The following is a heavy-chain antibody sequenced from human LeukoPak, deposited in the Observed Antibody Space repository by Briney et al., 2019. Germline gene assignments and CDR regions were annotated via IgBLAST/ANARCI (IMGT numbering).Heavy chain of an antibody. CDR1: GYTFTTYG. Sequence: ASVKVSCKASGYTFTTYGITWVRQAPGQGLEWMGWISGYNGNTKYAQKFQGRVIMTTDTSTSTAYMELRSLRSDDTAIYYCARGGSGSSTWFDPWGQGTLVTVSS. J-gene: IGHJ5*02. D-gene: IGHD2-15*01. CDR3: ARGGSGSSTWFDP. V-gene: IGHV1-18*01. CDR2: ISGYNGNT.